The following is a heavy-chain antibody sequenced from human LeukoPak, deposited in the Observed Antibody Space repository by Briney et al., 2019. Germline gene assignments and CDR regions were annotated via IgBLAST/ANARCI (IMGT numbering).Heavy chain of an antibody. CDR2: IYPGDSDT. J-gene: IGHJ3*01. CDR3: ARPNITSYYDSRGSDAFDV. Sequence: PGESLQISCKGSGYIFSTYWIALVRQVPGKGLEWMGIIYPGDSDTRYSPSFQGQVTISADKSVSTAYLHWSSLKASDTAIYYCARPNITSYYDSRGSDAFDVWGQGTMVAVSS. D-gene: IGHD3-22*01. CDR1: GYIFSTYW. V-gene: IGHV5-51*01.